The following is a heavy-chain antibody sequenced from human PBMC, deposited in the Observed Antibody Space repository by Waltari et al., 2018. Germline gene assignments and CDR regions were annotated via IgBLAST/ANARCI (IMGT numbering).Heavy chain of an antibody. J-gene: IGHJ4*02. CDR2: IYNSGST. CDR1: GGSISGYH. D-gene: IGHD3-3*01. CDR3: ARQRFFDS. Sequence: QVQLQESGPGLVKPSETLSLTCTVSGGSISGYHWSWIRQPPGKGLEWIGYIYNSGSTNYNPPLKSRVTISVDTSKSQFSLKLSSVTAADTAVYYCARQRFFDSWGQGTLVTVSS. V-gene: IGHV4-59*13.